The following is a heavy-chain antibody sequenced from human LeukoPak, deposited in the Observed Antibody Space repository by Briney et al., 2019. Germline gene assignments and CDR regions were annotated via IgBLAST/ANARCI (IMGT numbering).Heavy chain of an antibody. CDR1: GFTFSSYG. D-gene: IGHD6-19*01. CDR2: IKQDGSEK. J-gene: IGHJ4*02. CDR3: ARDLLPVVAGNGLFDY. V-gene: IGHV3-7*03. Sequence: PGGSLRLSCAASGFTFSSYGMSWVRQAPGKGLEWVANIKQDGSEKYYVDSVKGRFTISRDNAKNSLYLQMNRLRAEDMAVYYCARDLLPVVAGNGLFDYWGQGTLVTVSS.